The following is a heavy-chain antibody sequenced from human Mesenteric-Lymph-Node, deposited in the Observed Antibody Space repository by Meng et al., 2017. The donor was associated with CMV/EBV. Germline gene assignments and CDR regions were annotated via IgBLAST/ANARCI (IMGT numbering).Heavy chain of an antibody. J-gene: IGHJ5*02. CDR1: GDTFTASY. V-gene: IGHV1-2*06. D-gene: IGHD6-13*01. Sequence: GDTFTASYKHWVRQAPRKGLEWLRRINPNSGGTNYAKKFQGRVTMTGDTAISTAYMELSRLRSDDTAVYYCARSGIAAAGTLGWFDPWGQGTLVTVSS. CDR2: INPNSGGT. CDR3: ARSGIAAAGTLGWFDP.